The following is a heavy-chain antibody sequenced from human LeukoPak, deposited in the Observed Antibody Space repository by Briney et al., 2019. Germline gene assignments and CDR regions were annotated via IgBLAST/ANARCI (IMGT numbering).Heavy chain of an antibody. CDR2: IYSGGST. J-gene: IGHJ3*02. CDR3: ARWRPIDAFDI. V-gene: IGHV3-53*05. CDR1: GSTVSSDY. D-gene: IGHD3-3*01. Sequence: GGSLRLSCAASGSTVSSDYMSWVRQAPGKGLEWVSVIYSGGSTYYADSVKGRFTISRDNSKNTLYLQVNSLRPEDTAMYYCARWRPIDAFDIWGQGTMVIVSS.